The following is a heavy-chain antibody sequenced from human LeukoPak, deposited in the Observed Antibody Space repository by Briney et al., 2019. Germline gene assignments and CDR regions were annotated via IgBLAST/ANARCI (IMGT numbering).Heavy chain of an antibody. CDR2: IYTSGST. V-gene: IGHV4-61*02. J-gene: IGHJ6*02. D-gene: IGHD1-26*01. CDR3: ANDIVGATWRYYYYGMDV. Sequence: SQTLSLTCTVSGGSISSGSYYWSWIRQPAGKGLEWIGRIYTSGSTNYNPSLKSRVTISVDTSKNQFSLKLSSVTATDTAVYYCANDIVGATWRYYYYGMDVWGQGTTVTVSS. CDR1: GGSISSGSYY.